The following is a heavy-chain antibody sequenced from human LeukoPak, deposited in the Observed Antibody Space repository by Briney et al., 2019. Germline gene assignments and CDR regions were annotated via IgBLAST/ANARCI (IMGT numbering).Heavy chain of an antibody. CDR1: GCTFSGSA. D-gene: IGHD3-22*01. V-gene: IGHV3-73*01. CDR2: IRNKVNNYET. CDR3: TRHGNGDDSSGYTDS. Sequence: GWSLRLSCAASGCTFSGSAMNWVPQASGKGLEWVGRIRNKVNNYETVYAASVKGRFTISRDDSKNTAYLQMNSLETEDTAVYYCTRHGNGDDSSGYTDSWGQGSLVTVSS. J-gene: IGHJ4*02.